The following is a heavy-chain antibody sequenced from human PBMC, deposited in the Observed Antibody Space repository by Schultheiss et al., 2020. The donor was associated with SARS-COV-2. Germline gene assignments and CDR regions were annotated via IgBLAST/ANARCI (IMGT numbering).Heavy chain of an antibody. CDR3: ARETIRTIAVAGIAFDI. CDR1: GGSFSGYY. J-gene: IGHJ3*02. CDR2: IYYSGST. D-gene: IGHD6-19*01. V-gene: IGHV4-59*12. Sequence: SQTLSLTCAVYGGSFSGYYWSWIRQPPGKGLEWIGYIYYSGSTNYNPSLKSRVTISVDTSKNQFSLKLSSVTAADTAVYYCARETIRTIAVAGIAFDIWGQGTMVTVSS.